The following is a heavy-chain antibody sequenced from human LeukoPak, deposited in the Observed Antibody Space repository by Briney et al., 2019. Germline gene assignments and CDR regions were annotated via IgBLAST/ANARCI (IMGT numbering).Heavy chain of an antibody. CDR3: ARGEGYSYDYYFDY. CDR1: GGSISSSSYY. D-gene: IGHD5-18*01. J-gene: IGHJ4*02. Sequence: SETLSLTCTVSGGSISSSSYYWGWIRQPPGKGLEWIGSIYYSGSTYYNPSLKSRVTISVDTSKNQFSLKLSSVTAADTAVYYCARGEGYSYDYYFDYWGQGTLVTVSS. V-gene: IGHV4-39*01. CDR2: IYYSGST.